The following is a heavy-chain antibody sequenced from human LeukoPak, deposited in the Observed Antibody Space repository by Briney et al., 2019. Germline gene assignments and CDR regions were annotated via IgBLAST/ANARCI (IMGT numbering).Heavy chain of an antibody. CDR3: ARGLWFGDENPPYFDY. Sequence: SGTLSLTCAVSGGSISSGNWWSWVRQPPGKGLEWIGRIYTSESTNYDPSLKSRVTISVDTSRNQFSLKLSSVTAADTAVYYCARGLWFGDENPPYFDYWGQGVLVTVSS. CDR2: IYTSEST. CDR1: GGSISSGNW. J-gene: IGHJ4*02. V-gene: IGHV4-4*02. D-gene: IGHD3-10*01.